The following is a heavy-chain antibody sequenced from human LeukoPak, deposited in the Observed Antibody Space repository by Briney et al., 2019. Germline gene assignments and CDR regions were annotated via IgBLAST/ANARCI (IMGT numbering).Heavy chain of an antibody. V-gene: IGHV3-30*18. CDR3: AKEWGAGSDAFDI. CDR1: GFTFNSYG. D-gene: IGHD1-26*01. J-gene: IGHJ3*02. CDR2: ISYDGSNK. Sequence: GGSLRLSCAASGFTFNSYGMHWVRQAPGKGLEWVAVISYDGSNKYYADSVKGRFTISRDNSKNTLYLQMNSLRAEDTAVYYCAKEWGAGSDAFDIWGQGTMVTVSS.